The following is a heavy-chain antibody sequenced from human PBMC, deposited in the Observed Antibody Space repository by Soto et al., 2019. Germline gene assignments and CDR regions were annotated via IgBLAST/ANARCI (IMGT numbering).Heavy chain of an antibody. J-gene: IGHJ6*02. CDR3: ARVEGGYCSSTSCRHMVFYYYYGMDV. CDR2: ISAYNGNT. CDR1: GYTFTSYG. D-gene: IGHD2-2*01. Sequence: ASVKVSCKASGYTFTSYGISWVRQAPGQGLEWMGWISAYNGNTNYAQKLQGRVTMTTDTSTSTAYMELRSMRSDDTAVYYCARVEGGYCSSTSCRHMVFYYYYGMDVWGQGTTVTVCS. V-gene: IGHV1-18*04.